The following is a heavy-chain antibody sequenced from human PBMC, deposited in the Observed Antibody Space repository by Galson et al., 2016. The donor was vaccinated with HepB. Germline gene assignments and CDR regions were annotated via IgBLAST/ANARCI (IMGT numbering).Heavy chain of an antibody. CDR1: GYTLTELF. J-gene: IGHJ3*01. Sequence: SVKVSCEVSGYTLTELFMHWVRQAPGKGLEWMGGFDPKDDKTIYAQKFQGRVTMTEDTSTDTAYMELSSLRSEDTAVYFCATSYYYDSSGFRDAFDLWGQGTMVTVSS. CDR2: FDPKDDKT. V-gene: IGHV1-24*01. D-gene: IGHD3-22*01. CDR3: ATSYYYDSSGFRDAFDL.